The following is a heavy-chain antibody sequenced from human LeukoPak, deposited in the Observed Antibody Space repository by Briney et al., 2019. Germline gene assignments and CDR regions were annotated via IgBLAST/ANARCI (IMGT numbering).Heavy chain of an antibody. J-gene: IGHJ4*02. Sequence: PGGSLRLSCAASGFTFSSYDMHWVRQATGKGLEWVSAIGTAGDTYYPGSVKGRFTISRENAKNSLYLQMNSLRAEDTAVYYCARDENDYGDYGGDYWGQGTLVTVSS. CDR3: ARDENDYGDYGGDY. CDR2: IGTAGDT. D-gene: IGHD4-17*01. V-gene: IGHV3-13*01. CDR1: GFTFSSYD.